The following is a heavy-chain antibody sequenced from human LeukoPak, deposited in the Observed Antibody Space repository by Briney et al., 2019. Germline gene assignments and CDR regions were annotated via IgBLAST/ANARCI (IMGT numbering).Heavy chain of an antibody. CDR3: ARDPWFYESSSDYQNANYFDY. D-gene: IGHD3-22*01. J-gene: IGHJ4*02. CDR1: GFTLSTYL. V-gene: IGHV3-7*01. CDR2: IKQEGSEK. Sequence: GGSLRLSCAASGFTLSTYLMAWVRQAPGKGLEWVASIKQEGSEKYYVDSVKGRFTISRDDAKNSLYVQINSLRAEDTAVYYCARDPWFYESSSDYQNANYFDYWGQGTLVTVSS.